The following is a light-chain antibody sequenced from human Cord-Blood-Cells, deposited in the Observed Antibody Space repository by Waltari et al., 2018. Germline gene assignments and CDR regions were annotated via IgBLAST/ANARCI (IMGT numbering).Light chain of an antibody. V-gene: IGKV3-15*01. CDR1: QSVSSN. CDR3: QQYNNWWT. CDR2: GAS. J-gene: IGKJ1*01. Sequence: VMTQSPATLSVSPGERATLSCRASQSVSSNLAWYQQKPGQAPRLLIYGASTRATGIPARFSGSGSGTEFTLTISSLQSEDFAVYYCQQYNNWWTFGQGTKVEIK.